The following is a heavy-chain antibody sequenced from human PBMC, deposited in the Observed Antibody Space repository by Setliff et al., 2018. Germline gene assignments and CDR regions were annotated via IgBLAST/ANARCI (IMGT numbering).Heavy chain of an antibody. D-gene: IGHD2-15*01. J-gene: IGHJ6*03. CDR1: GFTFSDHY. V-gene: IGHV3-7*01. CDR3: ARDGGSGGRSYYYMDV. CDR2: IRQDGSDK. Sequence: HPGGSLRLSCAASGFTFSDHYMTWVRQAPGKGLEWVANIRQDGSDKYYVGSVRGRFTISRDNAKNTLYLQMNTLRAEDTAVYYCARDGGSGGRSYYYMDVWGKGTTVTVS.